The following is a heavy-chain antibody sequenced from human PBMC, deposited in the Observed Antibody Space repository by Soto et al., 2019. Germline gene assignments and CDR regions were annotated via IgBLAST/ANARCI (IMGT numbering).Heavy chain of an antibody. CDR2: ISHTGQT. CDR3: ARESSNIYDRHFRLDP. CDR1: GGSIFNYF. V-gene: IGHV4-59*01. D-gene: IGHD3-16*01. J-gene: IGHJ5*02. Sequence: LSLTCRISGGSIFNYFWTWIRQSPGNRLEWIGDISHTGQTNYNPSLKSRVTLSVDISENEFSLRLASVTPADSALYFCARESSNIYDRHFRLDPWGPGTLVTGSS.